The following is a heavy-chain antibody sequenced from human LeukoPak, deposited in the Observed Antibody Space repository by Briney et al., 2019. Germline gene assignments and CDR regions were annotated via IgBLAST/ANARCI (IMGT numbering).Heavy chain of an antibody. CDR3: ACSGYSSSWYPLFWFDP. CDR2: IYYSGST. J-gene: IGHJ5*02. CDR1: GGSISSYY. Sequence: SETLSLTCTVSGGSISSYYWSWIRQPPGKGLEWIGYIYYSGSTNYNPSLKSRVTISVDTSKNQFSLKLSSVTAADTAVYYCACSGYSSSWYPLFWFDPWRQGTLVTVS. V-gene: IGHV4-59*08. D-gene: IGHD6-13*01.